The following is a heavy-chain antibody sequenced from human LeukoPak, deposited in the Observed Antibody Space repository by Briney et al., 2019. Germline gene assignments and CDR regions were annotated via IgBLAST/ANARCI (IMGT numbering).Heavy chain of an antibody. CDR2: ISRSSTTI. V-gene: IGHV3-48*04. J-gene: IGHJ4*02. Sequence: GGSLRLSCAASGFTFSNYSMNWVRQAPGKGLEWVSYISRSSTTIYYADSVKGRFTISRDNAKNSLYLQMNSLRAEDTAVYYCARDYYGSGSPIDYWGQGTLVTVSS. CDR1: GFTFSNYS. D-gene: IGHD3-10*01. CDR3: ARDYYGSGSPIDY.